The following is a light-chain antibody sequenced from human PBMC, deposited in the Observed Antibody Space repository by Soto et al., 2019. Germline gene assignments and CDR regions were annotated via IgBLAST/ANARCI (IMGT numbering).Light chain of an antibody. J-gene: IGKJ1*01. CDR1: QSVSGW. CDR2: DAS. CDR3: QQYETFSGT. Sequence: EIRMTQTPATLSASVGDAVTVTCRASQSVSGWLAWYQQKPGEAPKLLIYDASALPRGVPSRFSGSGSGTKFTLTIASLQPDDFATYYCQQYETFSGTFGPGTKVDI. V-gene: IGKV1-5*01.